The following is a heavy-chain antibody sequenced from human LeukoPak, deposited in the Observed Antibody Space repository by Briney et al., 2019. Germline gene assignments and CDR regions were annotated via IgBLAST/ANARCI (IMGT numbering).Heavy chain of an antibody. V-gene: IGHV1-69*04. Sequence: SVKVSCKASGGTFSSYDLNWVRQAPGQGLEWMGRSIPILGISTYAQKFQGRVTITADKFTSTTYMELSSLKSEDTAVYYCARVKRGYDFWSGYLDAFDIWGQGTMVTVSS. CDR3: ARVKRGYDFWSGYLDAFDI. J-gene: IGHJ3*02. CDR1: GGTFSSYD. CDR2: SIPILGIS. D-gene: IGHD3-3*01.